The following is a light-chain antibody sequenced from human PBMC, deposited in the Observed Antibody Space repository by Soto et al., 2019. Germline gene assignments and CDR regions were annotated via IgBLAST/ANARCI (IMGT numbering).Light chain of an antibody. J-gene: IGLJ1*01. Sequence: QSALTQPPSASGSPGQSVTISCTGTSSDVGGYNYVSWYQQHPGKAPKLMIYEVSKRPSGVPDRFSGFKSGNTASLTVSGLQAEDEADYYCSSYAGSNNYVFGTGTKV. V-gene: IGLV2-8*01. CDR3: SSYAGSNNYV. CDR2: EVS. CDR1: SSDVGGYNY.